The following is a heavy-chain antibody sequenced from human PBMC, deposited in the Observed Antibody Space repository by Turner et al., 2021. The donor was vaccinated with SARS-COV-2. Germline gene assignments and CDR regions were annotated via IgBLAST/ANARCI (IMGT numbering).Heavy chain of an antibody. Sequence: EAQLVETGGVLIQPGAPLRLSCAASGFTVSSNYMSWVRQAPGKGLEWVSLIYGGGNTYYADSVKGRFTISRDNSKNTLYLQMISLRAEDTAVYYCAKDEVAGLLYYFYAMDVWGQGTTVTVSS. V-gene: IGHV3-53*02. J-gene: IGHJ6*02. CDR3: AKDEVAGLLYYFYAMDV. CDR2: IYGGGNT. CDR1: GFTVSSNY. D-gene: IGHD6-19*01.